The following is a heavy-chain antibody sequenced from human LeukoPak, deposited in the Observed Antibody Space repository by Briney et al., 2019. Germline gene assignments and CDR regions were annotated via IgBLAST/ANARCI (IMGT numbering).Heavy chain of an antibody. CDR2: INPDSGGT. J-gene: IGHJ5*02. CDR3: ARGRWAYSDSSGYSNWFDP. Sequence: ASVKVSCKASGYTFTGYYIHWVRQAPGQGLEWMGWINPDSGGTNYAQKFQGRVTMTRDTSIRTAYMELSRLRSEDTAVYYCARGRWAYSDSSGYSNWFDPWGQGTLVTVSS. D-gene: IGHD3-22*01. CDR1: GYTFTGYY. V-gene: IGHV1-2*02.